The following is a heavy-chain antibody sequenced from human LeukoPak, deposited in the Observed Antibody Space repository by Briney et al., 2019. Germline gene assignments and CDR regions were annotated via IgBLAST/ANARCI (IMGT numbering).Heavy chain of an antibody. D-gene: IGHD3-16*02. V-gene: IGHV4-59*01. Sequence: SETLSLTCTVSGGSISSYYWSWIRQPPGKGLEWIAYISYSGSTNYNPSLKSRVTISVDTSKNQLSLKLNSVTAVDTAVYYCARYIWGSYPTFEDYWGQGSLVTVSS. J-gene: IGHJ4*02. CDR3: ARYIWGSYPTFEDY. CDR2: ISYSGST. CDR1: GGSISSYY.